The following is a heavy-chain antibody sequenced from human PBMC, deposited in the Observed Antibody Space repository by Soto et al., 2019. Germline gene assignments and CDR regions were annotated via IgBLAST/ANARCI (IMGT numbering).Heavy chain of an antibody. CDR2: ISYDGSNK. V-gene: IGHV3-30*03. D-gene: IGHD2-2*01. J-gene: IGHJ4*02. Sequence: GGSLRLSCAASGFTFSSYGMHWVRQAPGKGLEWVAVISYDGSNKYYADSVKGRFTISRDNSKNTLYLQMNSLRAEDTAVYYCARDFFPVPTCYDLWGQGVLVTVSS. CDR1: GFTFSSYG. CDR3: ARDFFPVPTCYDL.